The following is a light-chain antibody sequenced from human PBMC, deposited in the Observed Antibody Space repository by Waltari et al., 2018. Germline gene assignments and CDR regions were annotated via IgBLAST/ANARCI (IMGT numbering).Light chain of an antibody. Sequence: QSALTQPASVSGSPGQSITISCSGTDSDVGAYDFVSWYQQHPGKAPHLIIYEVTKRPSGISNRFSAYKSGNTAYLTISGLQAEDEADYYCSSYTTSSAPGVFGTGTRVTVL. CDR3: SSYTTSSAPGV. CDR2: EVT. CDR1: DSDVGAYDF. V-gene: IGLV2-14*01. J-gene: IGLJ1*01.